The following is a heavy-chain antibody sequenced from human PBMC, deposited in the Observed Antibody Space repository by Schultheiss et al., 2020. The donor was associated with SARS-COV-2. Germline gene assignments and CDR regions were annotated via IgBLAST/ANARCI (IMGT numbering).Heavy chain of an antibody. Sequence: ASVKVSCKASGYTFTSYGISWVRQAPGQGLEWMGWISAYNGNTNYAQNLQGRVTVTTDTSTSTAYMELRSLRSDDTAVYYCARGGVVPAYEVGAFDIWGQGTMVTVSS. V-gene: IGHV1-18*01. CDR3: ARGGVVPAYEVGAFDI. CDR2: ISAYNGNT. J-gene: IGHJ3*02. CDR1: GYTFTSYG. D-gene: IGHD2-2*01.